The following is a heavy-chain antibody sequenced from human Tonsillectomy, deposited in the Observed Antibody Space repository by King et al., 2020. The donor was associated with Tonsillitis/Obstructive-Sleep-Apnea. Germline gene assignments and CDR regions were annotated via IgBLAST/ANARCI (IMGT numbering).Heavy chain of an antibody. CDR2: IWYDGSNK. CDR3: ARARVLKGGFDP. Sequence: VQLVESGGGVVQPGRSLRLSCAASGFTFSNYGMHWVRQAPGKGLEWVAVIWYDGSNKYYADSVKGRFTISRDNSKNTMYLQMNSLRAEDTAVYYCARARVLKGGFDPWGQGTLVTVSS. CDR1: GFTFSNYG. J-gene: IGHJ5*02. V-gene: IGHV3-33*01. D-gene: IGHD1-26*01.